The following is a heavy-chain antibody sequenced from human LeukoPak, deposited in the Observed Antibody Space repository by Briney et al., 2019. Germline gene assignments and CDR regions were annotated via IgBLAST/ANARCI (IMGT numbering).Heavy chain of an antibody. J-gene: IGHJ4*02. CDR3: AKEQPAAIAAAGIDY. CDR1: GFTFSSYA. V-gene: IGHV3-23*01. D-gene: IGHD6-13*01. Sequence: GGSLRLSCAASGFTFSSYAMSWVRQAPGKVLEWVSAISGSGGSTYYADSVKGRFTISRDNSKNTLYLQMNRLRAEDTAVYYCAKEQPAAIAAAGIDYWGQGTLVTVSS. CDR2: ISGSGGST.